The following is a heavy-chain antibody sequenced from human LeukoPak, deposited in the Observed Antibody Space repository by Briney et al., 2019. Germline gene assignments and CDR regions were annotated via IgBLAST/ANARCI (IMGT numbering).Heavy chain of an antibody. CDR2: IRSKAYGGTS. CDR3: ASARQRHCTNGVCPSLTDS. D-gene: IGHD2-8*01. V-gene: IGHV3-49*04. J-gene: IGHJ4*02. Sequence: GRSLRLSCTASGFSFGDYGMSWVRQAPGKGLEWIGFIRSKAYGGTSEYAASVKGRFTISRDDSKSIAYLQMNSLKTEDTAVYYCASARQRHCTNGVCPSLTDSWGQGTLVTVSS. CDR1: GFSFGDYG.